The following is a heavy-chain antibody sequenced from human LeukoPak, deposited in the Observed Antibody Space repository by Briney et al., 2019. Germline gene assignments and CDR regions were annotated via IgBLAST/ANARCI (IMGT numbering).Heavy chain of an antibody. J-gene: IGHJ4*02. Sequence: PGGSLRLSCAASGFTFSSYAMHWVRQAPGKGLEWVAVISYDGSNKYYADSVKGRFTISRDNSKNTLYLQMNSLRAEDTAVYYCAREYYYGSGSYRGCFDYWGQGTLVTVSS. D-gene: IGHD3-10*01. CDR3: AREYYYGSGSYRGCFDY. V-gene: IGHV3-30*04. CDR1: GFTFSSYA. CDR2: ISYDGSNK.